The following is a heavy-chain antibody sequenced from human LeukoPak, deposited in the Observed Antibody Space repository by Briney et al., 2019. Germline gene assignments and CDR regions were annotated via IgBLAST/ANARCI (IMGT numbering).Heavy chain of an antibody. Sequence: PGGSLRLSCAASRFTFTSYWVSWVRQAPGKGLEWVANINYDGSEKYYIDSVKGRFTISRDNAKKSLYLQMNSLRAEDTALYYCARRDYYGSGSPDFWGQGTLVTVSS. CDR2: INYDGSEK. CDR3: ARRDYYGSGSPDF. J-gene: IGHJ4*02. D-gene: IGHD3-10*01. V-gene: IGHV3-7*05. CDR1: RFTFTSYW.